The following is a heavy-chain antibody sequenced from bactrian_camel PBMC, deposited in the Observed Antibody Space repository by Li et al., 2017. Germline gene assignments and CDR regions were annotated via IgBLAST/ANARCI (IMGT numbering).Heavy chain of an antibody. CDR2: IRDSGGT. D-gene: IGHD5*01. CDR3: AAARTLTGLPGPLTPSQYGS. V-gene: IGHV3S55*01. Sequence: HVQLVESGGGAVQAGGSLRLSCAASGDTIGRYSMGWFRQIPDKEREAVAGIRDSGGTYYADSVEGRTTISRDTAKRTLNLQMNSLKPEDTAMYYCAAARTLTGLPGPLTPSQYGSWGQGTQVTVS. J-gene: IGHJ4*01. CDR1: GDTIGRYS.